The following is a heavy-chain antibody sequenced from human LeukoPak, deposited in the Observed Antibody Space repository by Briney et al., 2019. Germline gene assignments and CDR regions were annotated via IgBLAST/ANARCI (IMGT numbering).Heavy chain of an antibody. D-gene: IGHD6-19*01. CDR1: GFNFGNYG. CDR3: AKISTKQWLTQYAFDI. J-gene: IGHJ3*02. V-gene: IGHV3-23*01. CDR2: IRASGRTT. Sequence: GGSLRLSCAASGFNFGNYGMNWVRQAPGKGLEWVSGIRASGRTTDYADSVKGRFTISRDNSKNTLYLQMNSLRAEDTAVYYCAKISTKQWLTQYAFDIWGQGTMVTVSS.